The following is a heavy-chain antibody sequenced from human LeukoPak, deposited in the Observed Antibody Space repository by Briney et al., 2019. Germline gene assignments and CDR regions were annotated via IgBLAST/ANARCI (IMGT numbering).Heavy chain of an antibody. J-gene: IGHJ5*02. CDR2: ISYDGNNK. CDR1: GFTFSTYT. D-gene: IGHD5-12*01. Sequence: GGSLRLSCAASGFTFSTYTMHWVRQAPGKGLEWVAVISYDGNNKQYADSVKGRLTISRDHSKDTLYLEMNSLRAEDTAVYYCARGGGYSDSALDWFDPWGQGTLVTVSS. CDR3: ARGGGYSDSALDWFDP. V-gene: IGHV3-30-3*01.